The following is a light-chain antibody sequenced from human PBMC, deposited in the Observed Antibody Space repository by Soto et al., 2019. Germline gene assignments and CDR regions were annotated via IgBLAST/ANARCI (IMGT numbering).Light chain of an antibody. CDR1: QSLVHSNGRTH. CDR3: MQATDFPRT. J-gene: IGKJ1*01. V-gene: IGKV2-24*01. CDR2: EVS. Sequence: IVVTQTPLSSPVTRGQPASISFRSSQSLVHSNGRTHLRWFKQRTGQTPRLLIHEVSNRLAGVPGRIRGSGAGTDFTLGSSRVEAEDVGVYYCMQATDFPRTFGQGTELEI.